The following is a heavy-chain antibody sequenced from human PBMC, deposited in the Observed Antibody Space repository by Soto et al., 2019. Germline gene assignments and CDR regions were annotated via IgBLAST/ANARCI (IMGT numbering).Heavy chain of an antibody. CDR3: ARGSTDYYYDTTSYFGSGYYYSGMDV. V-gene: IGHV4-30-2*01. CDR1: GGSISSGGFS. Sequence: SSETLSLTCAVSGGSISSGGFSWSWIRQPPXKGLEWIGYIYHSGSTYYNPSLESRVSISVDRSKDQFSLKLSSVTAADTAVYYCARGSTDYYYDTTSYFGSGYYYSGMDVWGQGATVTVSS. CDR2: IYHSGST. D-gene: IGHD3-22*01. J-gene: IGHJ6*02.